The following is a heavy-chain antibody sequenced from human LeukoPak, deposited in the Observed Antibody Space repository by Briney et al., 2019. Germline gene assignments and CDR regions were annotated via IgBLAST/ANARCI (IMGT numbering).Heavy chain of an antibody. CDR3: ARDMVVGPYYYYMDV. CDR1: GFTFSSYE. J-gene: IGHJ6*03. D-gene: IGHD2-2*01. CDR2: ISSTGNTI. V-gene: IGHV3-48*03. Sequence: PGGSLRLSCAASGFTFSSYEMNWVRQAPGKGLEWVSYISSTGNTIYYAGSVKGRFTISRDNAKNSLYLQMNSLRAEDTAVYYCARDMVVGPYYYYMDVWGKGTTVTVSS.